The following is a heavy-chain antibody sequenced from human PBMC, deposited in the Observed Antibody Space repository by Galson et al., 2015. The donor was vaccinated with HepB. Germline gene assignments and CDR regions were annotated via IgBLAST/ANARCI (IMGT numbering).Heavy chain of an antibody. V-gene: IGHV3-30*18. D-gene: IGHD6-25*01. J-gene: IGHJ6*02. CDR1: GFTFSSYG. CDR3: AKDPTDGSAGYYYGMDV. CDR2: ISYDGSNK. Sequence: SLRLSCAASGFTFSSYGMHWVRQAPGKGLEWVAVISYDGSNKYYADSVKGRFTISRDNSKNTLYLQMNSLRAEDTAVYYCAKDPTDGSAGYYYGMDVWGQGTTVTVSS.